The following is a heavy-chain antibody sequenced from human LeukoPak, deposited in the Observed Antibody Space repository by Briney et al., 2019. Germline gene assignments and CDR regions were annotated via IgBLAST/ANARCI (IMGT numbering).Heavy chain of an antibody. J-gene: IGHJ4*02. V-gene: IGHV3-11*04. CDR3: ARSNNIYFDY. D-gene: IGHD1/OR15-1a*01. CDR1: GFTFDDYG. CDR2: ISSSGSTI. Sequence: PGGSLRLSCAASGFTFDDYGMSWVRQAPGKGLEWVSYISSSGSTIYYADSVKGRFTISRDNAKNSLYLQMNSLRAEDTAVYYCARSNNIYFDYWGQGTLVTVSS.